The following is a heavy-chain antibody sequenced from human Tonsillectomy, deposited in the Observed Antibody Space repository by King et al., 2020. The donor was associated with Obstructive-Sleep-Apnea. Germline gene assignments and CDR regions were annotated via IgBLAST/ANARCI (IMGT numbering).Heavy chain of an antibody. J-gene: IGHJ4*02. V-gene: IGHV4-39*07. CDR3: ARGPSLGEENDY. D-gene: IGHD2-21*01. Sequence: QLQESGPGLVKPSETLSLTCTVSGDSISTSYYWTWIRQPPGKGLEWIGTIYYSGSTYYNPSLKSRVTISVDTSKNQFSLTLSSVTAADTAVYYCARGPSLGEENDYWGQGTLVTVSS. CDR1: GDSISTSYY. CDR2: IYYSGST.